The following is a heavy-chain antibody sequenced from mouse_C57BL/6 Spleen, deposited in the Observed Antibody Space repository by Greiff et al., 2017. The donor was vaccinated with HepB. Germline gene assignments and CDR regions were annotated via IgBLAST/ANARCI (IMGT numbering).Heavy chain of an antibody. Sequence: EVQLQESGGGLVQPGGSMKLSCVASGFTFSNYWMNWVRQSPEKGLEWVAQIRLKSDNYATHYAESVKGRFTISRDDSKSSVYLQMNNLRAEDTGIYYCTGPYDGYVYYAMDYWGQGTSVTVSS. CDR3: TGPYDGYVYYAMDY. J-gene: IGHJ4*01. D-gene: IGHD2-3*01. CDR2: IRLKSDNYAT. V-gene: IGHV6-3*01. CDR1: GFTFSNYW.